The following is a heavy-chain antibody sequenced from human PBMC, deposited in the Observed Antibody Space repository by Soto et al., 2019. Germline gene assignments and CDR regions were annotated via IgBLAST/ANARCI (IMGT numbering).Heavy chain of an antibody. CDR2: IYYSGST. Sequence: PSETLSLTCTVSGGSISSGDYYWSWIRQPPGKGLEWIGYIYYSGSTYYNPSLKSRVTISVDTPKNQFSLKLSSVTAADTAVYYCARASTTVTTLDYWGQGTLVTVSS. V-gene: IGHV4-30-4*01. D-gene: IGHD4-17*01. CDR1: GGSISSGDYY. J-gene: IGHJ4*02. CDR3: ARASTTVTTLDY.